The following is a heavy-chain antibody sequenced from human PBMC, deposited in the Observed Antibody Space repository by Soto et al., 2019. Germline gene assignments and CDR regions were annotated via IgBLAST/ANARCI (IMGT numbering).Heavy chain of an antibody. CDR2: ISTSGSPI. Sequence: GSLKLFCTGSGLNLSFFGMNWVRQAPGKGLQWVSYISTSGSPIYYADSVKGRFTISRDNAKNSLYLQMNGLRVEDTAIYYCATFAIATTSPPFTEYFQQWGQGTLVTVSS. V-gene: IGHV3-48*03. CDR1: GLNLSFFG. CDR3: ATFAIATTSPPFTEYFQQ. J-gene: IGHJ1*01. D-gene: IGHD6-13*01.